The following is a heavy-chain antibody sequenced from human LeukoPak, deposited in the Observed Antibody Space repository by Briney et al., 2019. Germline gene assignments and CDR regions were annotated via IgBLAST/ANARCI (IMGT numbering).Heavy chain of an antibody. V-gene: IGHV4-30-2*01. CDR3: ARELWFVNAPGSWFDP. CDR2: IFHSGSS. CDR1: GDSISSGDYS. Sequence: SETLSLTCAVSGDSISSGDYSWSWIRQPSGKGLEWIGYIFHSGSSYYNPSPKSRVTISVDKSKNQFSLRLTSVTAADTAVYYCARELWFVNAPGSWFDPWGQGTLVTVSS. D-gene: IGHD3-10*01. J-gene: IGHJ5*02.